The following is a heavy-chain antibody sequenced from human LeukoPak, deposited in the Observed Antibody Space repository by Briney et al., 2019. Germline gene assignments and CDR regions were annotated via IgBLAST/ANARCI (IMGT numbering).Heavy chain of an antibody. D-gene: IGHD6-19*01. CDR3: ARDVGSSCWYLY. V-gene: IGHV4-4*02. Sequence: SETLSLTCAVSGASISSSNWWSWVRQPPGKGLEWIGEIYHSGSTNYNPSLKSRVTISVDMSKNQFSLKLNSVTAADTAVYYCARDVGSSCWYLYWGQGTLVTVSS. CDR1: GASISSSNW. CDR2: IYHSGST. J-gene: IGHJ4*02.